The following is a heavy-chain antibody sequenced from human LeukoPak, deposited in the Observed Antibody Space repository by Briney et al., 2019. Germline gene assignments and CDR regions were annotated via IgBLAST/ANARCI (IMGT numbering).Heavy chain of an antibody. V-gene: IGHV3-66*01. Sequence: PWGSLRLSCAASGFTVSSNYMSWVRQAPGKGLEWVSVIYSDGSTYYADSVKGRFTISRDNSKNTLYLQMNSLRAEDTAVYYCARGGWPNWFDPWGQGTMVTVSS. CDR2: IYSDGST. CDR3: ARGGWPNWFDP. CDR1: GFTVSSNY. J-gene: IGHJ5*02. D-gene: IGHD6-19*01.